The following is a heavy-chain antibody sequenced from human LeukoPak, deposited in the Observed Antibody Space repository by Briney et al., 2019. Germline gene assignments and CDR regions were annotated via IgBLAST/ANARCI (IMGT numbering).Heavy chain of an antibody. V-gene: IGHV3-23*01. J-gene: IGHJ4*02. CDR1: GFTFSSYA. CDR2: ISGSGGST. D-gene: IGHD5-18*01. Sequence: GGSLRLSCAASGFTFSSYAMSWVRQAPGKGLEWVSAISGSGGSTYYADSVKCRFTISRDNSKNTLYLQMNSLRAEDTAVYYCAKAPYYSYGYLGYWGQGTLVTVSS. CDR3: AKAPYYSYGYLGY.